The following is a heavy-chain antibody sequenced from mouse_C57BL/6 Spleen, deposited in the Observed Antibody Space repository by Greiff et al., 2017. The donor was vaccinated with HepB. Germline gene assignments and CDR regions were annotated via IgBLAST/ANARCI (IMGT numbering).Heavy chain of an antibody. D-gene: IGHD1-1*01. V-gene: IGHV1-69*01. CDR3: ARRRHYYGSSLDY. CDR2: IDPSDSYT. CDR1: GYTFTSYW. J-gene: IGHJ2*01. Sequence: VQLQRSGAELVMPGASVKLSCKASGYTFTSYWMHWVKQRPGQGLEWIGEIDPSDSYTNYNQKFKGKSTLTVDKSSSTAYMQLSSLTSEDSAVYYCARRRHYYGSSLDYWGQGTTLTVSS.